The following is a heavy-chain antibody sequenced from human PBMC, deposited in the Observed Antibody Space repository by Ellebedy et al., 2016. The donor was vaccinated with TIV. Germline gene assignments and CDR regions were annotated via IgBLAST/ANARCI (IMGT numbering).Heavy chain of an antibody. CDR1: GFNFTSYA. CDR3: ARDPDAFGDQYFDL. CDR2: ILYHGSDK. J-gene: IGHJ5*01. Sequence: PGGSLRLSCAASGFNFTSYALHWVRQAPGKGLEWVSLILYHGSDKYYAESVKSRFTISRDNSKNTLDLQMNNLSTEDTAVYYCARDPDAFGDQYFDLWGQGTLVIVSS. V-gene: IGHV3-30*04. D-gene: IGHD3-10*01.